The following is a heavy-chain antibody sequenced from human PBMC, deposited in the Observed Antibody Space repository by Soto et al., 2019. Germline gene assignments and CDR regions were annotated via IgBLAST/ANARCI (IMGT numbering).Heavy chain of an antibody. D-gene: IGHD6-13*01. CDR1: GVTFSSYG. CDR3: ARDRSPTSHYGSSWYGIDY. Sequence: PGGSLRLSCAASGVTFSSYGMHWVRQAPGKGLEWVAVIWYDGSNKYYADSVKGRFTISRDNSKNTLYLQMNSLRAEDTAVYYCARDRSPTSHYGSSWYGIDYWGQGT. J-gene: IGHJ4*02. V-gene: IGHV3-33*01. CDR2: IWYDGSNK.